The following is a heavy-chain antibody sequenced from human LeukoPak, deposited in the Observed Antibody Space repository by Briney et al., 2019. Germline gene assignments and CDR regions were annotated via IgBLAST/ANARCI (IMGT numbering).Heavy chain of an antibody. CDR2: ISAYNGNT. V-gene: IGHV1-18*04. J-gene: IGHJ5*02. CDR3: ASYDSSGNWFDP. Sequence: ASVKVSCKASGYTFTGYYMHWVRQAPGQGLEWMGWISAYNGNTNYAQKLQGRVTMTTDTSTSTAYMELRSLRSDDTAVYYCASYDSSGNWFDPWGQGTLVTVSS. CDR1: GYTFTGYY. D-gene: IGHD3-22*01.